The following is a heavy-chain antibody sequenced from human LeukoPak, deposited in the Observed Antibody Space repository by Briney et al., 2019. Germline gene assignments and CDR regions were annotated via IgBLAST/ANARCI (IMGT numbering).Heavy chain of an antibody. CDR1: GVSTPINY. CDR3: ARSSGRSYGDFDY. CDR2: THHSGAT. V-gene: IGHV4-59*01. Sequence: SETLSLTCSVSGVSTPINYGRGIRGPQGKGWEWLGYTHHSGATSYNPSLKSRGTMSLDTSNNQFSLKLSSVTAADTAVYYCARSSGRSYGDFDYWGQGNLVTVSS. D-gene: IGHD5-18*01. J-gene: IGHJ4*02.